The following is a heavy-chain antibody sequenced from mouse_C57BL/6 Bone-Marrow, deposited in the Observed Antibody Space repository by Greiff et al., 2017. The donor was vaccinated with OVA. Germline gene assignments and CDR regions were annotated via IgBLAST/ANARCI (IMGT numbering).Heavy chain of an antibody. J-gene: IGHJ2*01. Sequence: VQLQQSGAELVRPGASVTLSCTASGFNIKDDYMHWVKQRPEQGLEWIGWIDPENGDTEYASKFQGKATITADTSSNTAYLQLSSLTSEDTAVYYCTTSGYFDYWGQGTTLTVSS. CDR2: IDPENGDT. D-gene: IGHD1-3*01. V-gene: IGHV14-4*01. CDR3: TTSGYFDY. CDR1: GFNIKDDY.